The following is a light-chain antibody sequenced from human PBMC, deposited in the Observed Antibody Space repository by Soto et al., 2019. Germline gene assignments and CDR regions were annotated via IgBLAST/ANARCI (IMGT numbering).Light chain of an antibody. CDR1: QSVSSY. CDR3: QQRSNWPPWT. CDR2: DAS. Sequence: EIVLTQSPATLSLSPGERATLSCRASQSVSSYLAWYQQKPGQAPRLLIYDASNRATGIPARFSGSGSGTDFTPTISSLEPEDFAVYYYQQRSNWPPWTFGQGTKVEIK. V-gene: IGKV3-11*01. J-gene: IGKJ1*01.